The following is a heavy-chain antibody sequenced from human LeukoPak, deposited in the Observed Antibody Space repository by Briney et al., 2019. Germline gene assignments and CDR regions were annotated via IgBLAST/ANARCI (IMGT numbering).Heavy chain of an antibody. D-gene: IGHD4-17*01. CDR2: IRYDGSNK. CDR3: ARREAYGDPQFDY. J-gene: IGHJ4*02. Sequence: AGGSLRLSCAASGFTFSYNDMHWVRQAPGKGLEWVAFIRYDGSNKYYADSVKGRFTISRDNSKNTLYLQMNSLRAEDTAVYYCARREAYGDPQFDYWGQGTLVTVSS. V-gene: IGHV3-30*02. CDR1: GFTFSYND.